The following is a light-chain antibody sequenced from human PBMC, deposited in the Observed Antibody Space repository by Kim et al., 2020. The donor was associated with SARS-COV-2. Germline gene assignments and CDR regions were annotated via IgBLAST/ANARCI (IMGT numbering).Light chain of an antibody. J-gene: IGLJ1*01. Sequence: GQSITISCTGTSSDVGAYDYVSWYQQHPGKAPKLTIYDVTNRPSGVSDRFSGSKSGNTAFLTISGLQAEDEADYYCSSYTSNSAYVFGTGTKVTVL. V-gene: IGLV2-14*03. CDR2: DVT. CDR3: SSYTSNSAYV. CDR1: SSDVGAYDY.